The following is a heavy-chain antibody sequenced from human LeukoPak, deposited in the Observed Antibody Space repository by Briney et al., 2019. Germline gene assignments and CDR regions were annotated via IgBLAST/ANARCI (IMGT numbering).Heavy chain of an antibody. CDR3: ARDPYYDFWSGYPYYMDV. CDR1: GFTFSSYW. CDR2: IKQDGSEK. J-gene: IGHJ6*03. D-gene: IGHD3-3*01. V-gene: IGHV3-7*01. Sequence: GGSLRLSCAASGFTFSSYWMSWVRQAPGKGLECVANIKQDGSEKYYVDSVKGRFTISRDNAKNSLYLQMNSLRAEDTAVYYCARDPYYDFWSGYPYYMDVWGKGTTVTVSS.